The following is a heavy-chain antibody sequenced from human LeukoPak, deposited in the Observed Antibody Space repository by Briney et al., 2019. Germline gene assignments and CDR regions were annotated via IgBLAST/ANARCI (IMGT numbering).Heavy chain of an antibody. V-gene: IGHV1-2*02. CDR3: ARPLSGGYADFDY. CDR2: INPKSGDT. D-gene: IGHD1-26*01. CDR1: GYTFTGYY. J-gene: IGHJ4*02. Sequence: ASVKVSCKASGYTFTGYYIHWVRQAPGQGLEWMGWINPKSGDTNYAQNFQGRVTMTTDTSISTAYVELSRLRSDDTAVYYCARPLSGGYADFDYWGQGTLVTVSS.